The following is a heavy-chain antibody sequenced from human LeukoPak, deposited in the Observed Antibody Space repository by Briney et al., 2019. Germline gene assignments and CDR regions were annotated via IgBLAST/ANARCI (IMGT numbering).Heavy chain of an antibody. Sequence: SQTLSLTCAISGDNVSSISAAWNWIRQSPSRGLEWLGRTYYRSKWYNDYAVSVKSRITINPDTSKNQFSLQLNSVTPEDTAVNYSARYRDGLDAFDIWGQGTMVTVSS. CDR1: GDNVSSISAA. V-gene: IGHV6-1*01. CDR3: ARYRDGLDAFDI. D-gene: IGHD5-24*01. CDR2: TYYRSKWYN. J-gene: IGHJ3*02.